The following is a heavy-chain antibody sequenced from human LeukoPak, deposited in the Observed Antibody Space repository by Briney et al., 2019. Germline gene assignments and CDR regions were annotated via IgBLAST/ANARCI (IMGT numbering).Heavy chain of an antibody. D-gene: IGHD4-17*01. J-gene: IGHJ5*02. CDR3: ARHIKPTVTTVDWFDP. CDR2: IYPGDSDT. Sequence: GESLKISCKGSGYSLTSYWIGWVRQMPGKGLEWMGIIYPGDSDTRYSPSFQGQVTIPADKSISTAYLQWSSLKASDTAMYYCARHIKPTVTTVDWFDPWGQGTLVTVSS. V-gene: IGHV5-51*01. CDR1: GYSLTSYW.